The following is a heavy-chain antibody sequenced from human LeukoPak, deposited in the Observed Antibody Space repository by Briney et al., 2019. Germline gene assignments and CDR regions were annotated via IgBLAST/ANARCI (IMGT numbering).Heavy chain of an antibody. V-gene: IGHV4-61*02. CDR3: AREGYSGYDYVAY. CDR2: VYASGTT. D-gene: IGHD5-12*01. J-gene: IGHJ4*02. Sequence: SETLSLTCTVSGASINSDYYCWGWIRQTAGKGLEWIGRVYASGTTTYNPSRKRRVTISLETSKTQFSLRVNSVTAADTAVYYCAREGYSGYDYVAYWGQGTLVTVSS. CDR1: GASINSDYYC.